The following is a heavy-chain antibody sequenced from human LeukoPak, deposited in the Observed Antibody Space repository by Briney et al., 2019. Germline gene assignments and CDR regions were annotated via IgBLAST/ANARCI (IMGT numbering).Heavy chain of an antibody. J-gene: IGHJ4*02. CDR1: GYTFSNHF. V-gene: IGHV1-46*01. Sequence: ASVKVSCKASGYTFSNHFMHWVRQAPGQGMEWVGMINPSDGTTRVAHKFEGRVTVTRDKSTSTLYMDLSSLRSEDTAAYFCARATDQDFDFWGQGTLVTVSS. CDR2: INPSDGTT. CDR3: ARATDQDFDF.